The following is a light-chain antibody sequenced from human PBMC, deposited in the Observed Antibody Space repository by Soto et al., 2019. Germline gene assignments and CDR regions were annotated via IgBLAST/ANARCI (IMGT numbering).Light chain of an antibody. J-gene: IGKJ2*01. V-gene: IGKV1-5*03. CDR2: KAS. CDR3: QQYNSYPYT. Sequence: DIQMTQSPSTLSASVGDRVAITCRASQSISSWLAWYQQKPGKAPKLLIYKASSLESGVPSRFSGSGSGTEFTLTISSLQPDDFATYYCQQYNSYPYTFGQGTRLEIK. CDR1: QSISSW.